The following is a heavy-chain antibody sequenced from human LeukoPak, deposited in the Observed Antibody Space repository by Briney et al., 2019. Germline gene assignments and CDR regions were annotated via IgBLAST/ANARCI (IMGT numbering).Heavy chain of an antibody. CDR1: GDFIDVYY. D-gene: IGHD3-10*01. CDR3: ARGSGTYYFDY. J-gene: IGHJ4*02. CDR2: ISYSGST. V-gene: IGHV4-59*01. Sequence: PSETLSLTCTVSGDFIDVYYWSWLRQPPGKGLEWIGYISYSGSTNYSPSLNGRVTISIDTSKNQFSLSLSSVTAADTAVYYCARGSGTYYFDYWGQGTLLTVSS.